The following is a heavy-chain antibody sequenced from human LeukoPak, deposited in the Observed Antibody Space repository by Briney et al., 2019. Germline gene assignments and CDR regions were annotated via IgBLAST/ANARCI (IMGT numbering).Heavy chain of an antibody. CDR1: GGSFSGYY. V-gene: IGHV4-34*01. D-gene: IGHD3-9*01. Sequence: SETLSLTCAVYGGSFSGYYWSWIRQPPGKGLEWIGEINHSGGTKYNPSLKSRVTISVDTSKNQFSLKLSSVTAADTAVYYCARDGITRLTGNAPKRYYYYYMDVWGKGTTVTVSS. CDR2: INHSGGT. J-gene: IGHJ6*03. CDR3: ARDGITRLTGNAPKRYYYYYMDV.